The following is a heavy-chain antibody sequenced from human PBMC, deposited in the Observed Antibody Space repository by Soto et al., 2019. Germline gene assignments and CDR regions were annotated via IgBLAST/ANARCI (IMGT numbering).Heavy chain of an antibody. J-gene: IGHJ4*02. CDR3: ASTDSGWPTFEAY. D-gene: IGHD6-19*01. CDR2: IFHSGNT. Sequence: PSETLSLTCAVSGTSISSIKWWSCVRQPPGKGLEWIGEIFHSGNTNYNPSLKSRISISVDKSKNQFSLKVTSVTAADTAVYYCASTDSGWPTFEAYWGQGTLVTVSS. CDR1: GTSISSIKW. V-gene: IGHV4-4*02.